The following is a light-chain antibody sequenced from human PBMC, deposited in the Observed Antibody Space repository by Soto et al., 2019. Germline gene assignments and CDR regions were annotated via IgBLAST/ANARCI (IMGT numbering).Light chain of an antibody. Sequence: DIQITQSPSTLSGSVGDRVTIACRASQTISSWLAWYQQKPGKAPKLLIYKASTLKSGVPSRFSGSGSGTEFTLTISSMQSDAFANYYCQHYNSYSEAFGQGTKVDIK. V-gene: IGKV1-5*03. CDR1: QTISSW. CDR2: KAS. CDR3: QHYNSYSEA. J-gene: IGKJ1*01.